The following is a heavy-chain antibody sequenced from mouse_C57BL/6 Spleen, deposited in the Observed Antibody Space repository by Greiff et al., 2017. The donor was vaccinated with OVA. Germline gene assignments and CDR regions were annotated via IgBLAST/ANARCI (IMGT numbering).Heavy chain of an antibody. CDR3: ARLNWEGYFDY. D-gene: IGHD4-1*01. CDR2: IYYSGTI. J-gene: IGHJ2*01. V-gene: IGHV3-5*01. CDR1: GISITTGNYR. Sequence: EVKLQESGPGLVKPSQTVFLTCTVTGISITTGNYRWSWIRQFPGNKLEWIGYIYYSGTITYNPSLTSRTTITRDTPKNQFFLVMNSLTAEDTATYYCARLNWEGYFDYWGQGTTLTVSS.